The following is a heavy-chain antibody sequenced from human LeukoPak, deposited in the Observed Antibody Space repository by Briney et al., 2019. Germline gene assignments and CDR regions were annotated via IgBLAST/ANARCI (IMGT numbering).Heavy chain of an antibody. D-gene: IGHD2-15*01. J-gene: IGHJ4*02. V-gene: IGHV3-33*06. CDR3: AKGWVGFDY. CDR2: IWYDGSNK. Sequence: HPGRSLRLSCAASGFTFSSYGMRWVRQAPGKGLEWVAVIWYDGSNKYYADSVKGRFTISRDNSKNTLYLQMNSLRAEDTAVYYCAKGWVGFDYWGQGTLVTVSS. CDR1: GFTFSSYG.